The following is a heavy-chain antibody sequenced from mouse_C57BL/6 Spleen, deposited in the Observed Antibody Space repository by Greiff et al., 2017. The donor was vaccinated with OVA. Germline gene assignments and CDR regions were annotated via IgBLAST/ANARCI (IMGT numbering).Heavy chain of an antibody. D-gene: IGHD2-4*01. Sequence: DVQLQESGPGLVKPSQSLSLTCSVTGYSITSGYYWNWIRQFPGNKLEWMGYISYDGSNNYNPSLKNRISITRDTSKNQFFLKLNSVTTEDTATYYCARELYYDYDGDYYYAMDYWGQGTSVTVSS. J-gene: IGHJ4*01. CDR1: GYSITSGYY. CDR2: ISYDGSN. V-gene: IGHV3-6*01. CDR3: ARELYYDYDGDYYYAMDY.